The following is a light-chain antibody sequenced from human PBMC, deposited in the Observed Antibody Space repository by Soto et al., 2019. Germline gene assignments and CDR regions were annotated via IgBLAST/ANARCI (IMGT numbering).Light chain of an antibody. V-gene: IGLV4-69*01. Sequence: QPVLTQSPSASASLGASVNLTCTLSSGHSSFAIAWHQQQPEKGPRYLMKVNSDGSHSKGDGIPDRFSGSSSGAERYLTISSLQSDDEADYYCQTWVTGVAVFGGGTQLTVL. CDR3: QTWVTGVAV. J-gene: IGLJ7*01. CDR2: VNSDGSH. CDR1: SGHSSFA.